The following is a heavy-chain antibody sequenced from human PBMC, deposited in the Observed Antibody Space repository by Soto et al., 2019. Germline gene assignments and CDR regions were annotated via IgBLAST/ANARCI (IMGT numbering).Heavy chain of an antibody. D-gene: IGHD3-22*01. V-gene: IGHV4-59*02. J-gene: IGHJ5*02. CDR1: GGSVSNSY. CDR3: ARDRDSHSSGLPSFDH. Sequence: SESMSLTCSVSGGSVSNSYWSWARQPPGKRLEWIGYIYYTGTHDYNPSLRGRATISVDTSKDQFSLKLTSVTAADTAVYYCARDRDSHSSGLPSFDHWGQRILVSVS. CDR2: IYYTGTH.